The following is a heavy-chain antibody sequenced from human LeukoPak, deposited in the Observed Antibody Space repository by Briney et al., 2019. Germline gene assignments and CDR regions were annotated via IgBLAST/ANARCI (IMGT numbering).Heavy chain of an antibody. J-gene: IGHJ4*02. D-gene: IGHD7-27*01. Sequence: GRSLRLSCAASGFTFDDYAMHWVRQAPGKGLEWVSGISWNSGTMGYADSVKGRFTISRDNAKNSLYLQMNSLRVEDTALYYCAKVRNWAFDYWGQGTLVTVSS. V-gene: IGHV3-9*01. CDR1: GFTFDDYA. CDR3: AKVRNWAFDY. CDR2: ISWNSGTM.